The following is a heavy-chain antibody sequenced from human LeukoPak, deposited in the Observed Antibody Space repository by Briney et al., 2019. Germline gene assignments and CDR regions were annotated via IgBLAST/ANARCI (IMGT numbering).Heavy chain of an antibody. CDR1: GGSISSYY. J-gene: IGHJ6*03. D-gene: IGHD6-6*01. CDR3: ARQGFNSSSSRDYYYYYMDV. V-gene: IGHV4-4*07. CDR2: IYTSGST. Sequence: SETLSLTCTVSGGSISSYYWSWIRQPAGKGLEWIGRIYTSGSTNYNPSLKSRVTMSVDTSKNQFSLKLSSVTAADTAVYYCARQGFNSSSSRDYYYYYMDVWGKGTTVTVSS.